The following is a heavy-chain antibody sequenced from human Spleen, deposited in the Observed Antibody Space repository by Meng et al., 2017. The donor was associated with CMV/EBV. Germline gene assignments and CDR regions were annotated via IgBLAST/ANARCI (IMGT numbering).Heavy chain of an antibody. CDR1: GDSVSGNRAA. V-gene: IGHV6-1*01. CDR3: ARGFNEATPGAFDI. Sequence: LRLSCAISGDSVSGNRAAWNWIRQSPSRGLEWLGRTYYRSKWYSDYEESVKSRIIITPDTSKNQFSLQLNSVTPDDTAVYYCARGFNEATPGAFDIWDRGTMVTVSS. D-gene: IGHD1-1*01. J-gene: IGHJ3*02. CDR2: TYYRSKWYS.